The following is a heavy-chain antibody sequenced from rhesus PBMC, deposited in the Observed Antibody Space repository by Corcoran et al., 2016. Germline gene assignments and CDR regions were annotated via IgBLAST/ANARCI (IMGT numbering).Heavy chain of an antibody. CDR3: AKDSTRMITVTIYDAFDF. D-gene: IGHD3-9*01. V-gene: IGHV3S43*01. CDR2: ISSGGSI. Sequence: EVQLVESGGGLVQPGGSLRLSCAAPGFTSGNSDLIWIRQAPGKGLEWVSYISSGGSIYYSDSVKGRFTSSRDNDKNMLYLQMSSLRVEDTAVYYCAKDSTRMITVTIYDAFDFWGQGLRVTVSS. CDR1: GFTSGNSD. J-gene: IGHJ3*01.